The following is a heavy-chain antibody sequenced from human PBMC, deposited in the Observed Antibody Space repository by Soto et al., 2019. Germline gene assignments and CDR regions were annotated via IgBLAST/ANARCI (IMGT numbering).Heavy chain of an antibody. Sequence: EVQLVESGGGLVQPGGSLRLSCAASGFNLGSYWMHWVRQAPGKVLVWVSRINDYGTTINYAESVEGRFTISRDDAKSEVYLQMNNLRAEDTAVYYCARGGLEPFDYWGQGALVTVSS. CDR3: ARGGLEPFDY. CDR2: INDYGTTI. V-gene: IGHV3-74*01. CDR1: GFNLGSYW. D-gene: IGHD1-1*01. J-gene: IGHJ4*02.